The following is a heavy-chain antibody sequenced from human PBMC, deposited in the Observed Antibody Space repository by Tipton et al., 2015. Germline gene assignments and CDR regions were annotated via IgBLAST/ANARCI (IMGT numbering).Heavy chain of an antibody. CDR3: AKDTHGSGWNDAFDI. D-gene: IGHD3-10*01. CDR2: ISGSGGST. J-gene: IGHJ3*02. V-gene: IGHV3-23*01. CDR1: GFTFSSYA. Sequence: SLRLSCAASGFTFSSYAMNWVRQAPGKGLEWVSGISGSGGSTYKADSVKGRFIISRDNSKNTLYLQMNSLRAEDTAVYYCAKDTHGSGWNDAFDIWGHGTMVTVSS.